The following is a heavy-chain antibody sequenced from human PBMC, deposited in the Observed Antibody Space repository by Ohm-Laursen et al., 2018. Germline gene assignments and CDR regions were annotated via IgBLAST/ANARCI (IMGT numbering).Heavy chain of an antibody. Sequence: SLRLSCAASGFTFSDYYMSWIRQTPGKGLEWISYISNGGSVIYYADSVKGRFTISRDNAKDSLFLQMDSLRAEDTAIYYCARDSYTKPDFWGQGTLVSVSS. CDR3: ARDSYTKPDF. J-gene: IGHJ4*02. V-gene: IGHV3-11*04. CDR2: ISNGGSVI. D-gene: IGHD2-2*02. CDR1: GFTFSDYY.